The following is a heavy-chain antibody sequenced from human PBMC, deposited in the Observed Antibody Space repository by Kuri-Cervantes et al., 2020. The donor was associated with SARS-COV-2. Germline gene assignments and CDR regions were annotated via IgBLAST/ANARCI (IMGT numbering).Heavy chain of an antibody. J-gene: IGHJ6*02. CDR1: GGTFSSYA. CDR2: INPNSGGT. D-gene: IGHD3-22*01. Sequence: ASVKVSCKASGGTFSSYAISWVRQAPGQGLEWMGWINPNSGGTNYAQKFQGWVTMTRDTSISTAYMELSRLRSDDTAVYYCARDLDSSGYGYYYYGMDAWGQGTTVTVSS. V-gene: IGHV1-2*04. CDR3: ARDLDSSGYGYYYYGMDA.